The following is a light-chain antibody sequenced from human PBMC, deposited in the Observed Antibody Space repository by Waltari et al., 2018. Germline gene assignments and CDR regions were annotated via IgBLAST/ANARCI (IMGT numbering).Light chain of an antibody. CDR3: HSRETFSTRL. J-gene: IGLJ2*01. Sequence: SSDLTQDPSLSVALGQTVRITCQGDSLRRYYASWYQQSPGQAPILVLYGPDNRPSGIPSRFSGSTSGNTASLTITGAQAEDEADYYCHSRETFSTRLFGGGTRLTV. V-gene: IGLV3-19*01. CDR1: SLRRYY. CDR2: GPD.